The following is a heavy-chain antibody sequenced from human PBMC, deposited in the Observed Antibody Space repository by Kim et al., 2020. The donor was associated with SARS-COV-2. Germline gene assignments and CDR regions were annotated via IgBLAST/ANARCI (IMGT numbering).Heavy chain of an antibody. Sequence: SETLSLTCTVSGGSVSSGSYYWSWIRQPPGKGLEWIGYIYYSGSTNYNPSLKSRVTISVDTSKNQFSLKLSSVTAADTAVYYCARDYLGGYYYDSSGQGSDAFDIWGQGTMVTVSS. D-gene: IGHD3-22*01. J-gene: IGHJ3*02. V-gene: IGHV4-61*01. CDR1: GGSVSSGSYY. CDR3: ARDYLGGYYYDSSGQGSDAFDI. CDR2: IYYSGST.